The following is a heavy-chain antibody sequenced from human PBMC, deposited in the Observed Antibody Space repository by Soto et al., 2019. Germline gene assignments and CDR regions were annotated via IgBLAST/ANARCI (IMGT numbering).Heavy chain of an antibody. V-gene: IGHV3-11*06. Sequence: GALRLSCAASVFTFSDYYMSWMRQAPGKGLEWVSYISSSSSYTNYADSVKGRFTISRDNAKNSLYLQMNSLRAEDTAVYYCARVPGTPRGVPPNGFDPWGQGTLVTVSS. CDR1: VFTFSDYY. D-gene: IGHD1-1*01. J-gene: IGHJ5*02. CDR3: ARVPGTPRGVPPNGFDP. CDR2: ISSSSSYT.